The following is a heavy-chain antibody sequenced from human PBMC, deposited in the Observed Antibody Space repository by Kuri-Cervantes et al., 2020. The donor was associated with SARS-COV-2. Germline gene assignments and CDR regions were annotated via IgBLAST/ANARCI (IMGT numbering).Heavy chain of an antibody. CDR3: VRIPPGHITVFGVVIPAAFDV. Sequence: SCTVSGGSISSGDYYWSWIRQPPGKGLEWIGYIYYSGSTYYNPSLKSRVTISVDTSKNQFSLKLSSVTAADTAVYYCVRIPPGHITVFGVVIPAAFDVWGQGTMVTDSS. CDR1: GGSISSGDYY. V-gene: IGHV4-30-4*08. J-gene: IGHJ3*01. CDR2: IYYSGST. D-gene: IGHD3-3*01.